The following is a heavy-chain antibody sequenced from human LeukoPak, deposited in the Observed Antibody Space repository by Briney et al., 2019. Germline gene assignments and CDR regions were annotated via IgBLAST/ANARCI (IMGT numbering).Heavy chain of an antibody. CDR3: AIRKRGYSYGQYYYYYYMDV. V-gene: IGHV4-61*02. CDR1: GGSISSGSYY. D-gene: IGHD5-18*01. CDR2: IYTSGST. Sequence: SETLSLTCTVSGGSISSGSYYWSWIRQPAGKGLEWIGRIYTSGSTNYNPSLKSRVTISVDTSKNQFSLKLSSVTAADTAVYYCAIRKRGYSYGQYYYYYYMDVWGKGTTVTVSS. J-gene: IGHJ6*03.